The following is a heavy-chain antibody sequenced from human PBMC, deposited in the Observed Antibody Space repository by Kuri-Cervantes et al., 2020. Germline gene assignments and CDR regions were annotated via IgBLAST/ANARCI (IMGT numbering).Heavy chain of an antibody. V-gene: IGHV3-23*01. J-gene: IGHJ4*02. Sequence: GESLKISCAASGFSFNTYAMSWVRQAPGKGLEWVSAISGADPGTYHADSVKGRFTISRDNAKNSLYLQMNSLRVEDTAVFFCAQDWNADYYFDYWGQGTLVTVSS. D-gene: IGHD1-1*01. CDR1: GFSFNTYA. CDR2: ISGADPGT. CDR3: AQDWNADYYFDY.